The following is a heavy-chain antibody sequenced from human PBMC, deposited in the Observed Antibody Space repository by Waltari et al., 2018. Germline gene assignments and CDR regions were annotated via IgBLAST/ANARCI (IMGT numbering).Heavy chain of an antibody. V-gene: IGHV3-7*01. CDR2: IKQDGSEE. J-gene: IGHJ6*03. CDR1: GFTFSSYW. Sequence: EVQLVESGGGLVQPGGSLRLSCAASGFTFSSYWMSWVRQAPGKGLEWVANIKQDGSEEYYVDSVKGRFTISRDNAKNSLYLQMNSLRAEDTAVYYCARDGHYYYMDVWGKGTTVTVSS. CDR3: ARDGHYYYMDV.